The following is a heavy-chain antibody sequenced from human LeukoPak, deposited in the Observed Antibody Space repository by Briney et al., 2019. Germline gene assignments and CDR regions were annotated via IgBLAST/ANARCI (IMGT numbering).Heavy chain of an antibody. CDR2: ISYTGST. J-gene: IGHJ4*02. V-gene: IGHV4-31*03. D-gene: IGHD3-22*01. CDR1: GASISSGGYY. CDR3: FMDFDY. Sequence: SETLSLNGTVSGASISSGGYYWSWLRQHPGKGVEWIAYISYTGSTHYNPSLKSRVTMSVDTSMTAAASAVFCCAGHRPDSSGFMDFDYWGQGTLVTVSS.